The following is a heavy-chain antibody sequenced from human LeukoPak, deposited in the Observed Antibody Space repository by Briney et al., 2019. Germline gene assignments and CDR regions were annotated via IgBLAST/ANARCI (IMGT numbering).Heavy chain of an antibody. J-gene: IGHJ4*02. CDR2: IIPIFGTA. Sequence: ASVKVSCKASGGTFSSYAISWVRQAPGQGLEWMGGIIPIFGTANYAQKFQGRVTITTDESTSTAYMELSSLRSEDTAVYYCALGRYCGGDCYSVGDYWGQGTLVTVSS. CDR3: ALGRYCGGDCYSVGDY. CDR1: GGTFSSYA. V-gene: IGHV1-69*05. D-gene: IGHD2-21*01.